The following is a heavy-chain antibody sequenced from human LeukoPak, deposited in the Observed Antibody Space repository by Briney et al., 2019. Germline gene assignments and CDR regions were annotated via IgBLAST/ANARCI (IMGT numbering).Heavy chain of an antibody. CDR3: AKDPHSYDFWSGYWADGMDV. Sequence: GGSLSLFCAASGFTFRRYGLHWVRQAPGQGLERVAVISYDGSNKYYADSVKGRFTISRHNSKNTLYLQMNSLRAEDTAVYYCAKDPHSYDFWSGYWADGMDVWGQGTTVTVSS. J-gene: IGHJ6*02. D-gene: IGHD3-3*01. CDR1: GFTFRRYG. CDR2: ISYDGSNK. V-gene: IGHV3-30*18.